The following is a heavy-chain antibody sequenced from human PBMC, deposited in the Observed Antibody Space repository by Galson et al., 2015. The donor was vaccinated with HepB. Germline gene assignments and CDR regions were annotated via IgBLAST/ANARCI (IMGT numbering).Heavy chain of an antibody. CDR2: IKSKTDGGTT. V-gene: IGHV3-15*07. CDR3: TTTIPIRDYDFWSGVSDYYYMDV. J-gene: IGHJ6*03. Sequence: LRLSCAASGFTFSNAWMNWVRQAPGKGLEWVGRIKSKTDGGTTDYAAPVKGRFTISRDDSKNTLYLQMNSLKTEDTAVYYCTTTIPIRDYDFWSGVSDYYYMDVWGKGTTVTVSS. D-gene: IGHD3-3*01. CDR1: GFTFSNAW.